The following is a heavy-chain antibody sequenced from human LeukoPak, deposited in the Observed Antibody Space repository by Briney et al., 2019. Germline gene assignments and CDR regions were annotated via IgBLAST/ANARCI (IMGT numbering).Heavy chain of an antibody. CDR2: IYHSGST. Sequence: PSETLSLTCAVSGYSISSGYYWGWIRQPPGKGLEWIGSIYHSGSTYYNPSLKSRVTISVDTSKNQFSLKLSSVTAADTAVYYCARDLPAVVPAASKIDWRQGTLVTVCS. CDR3: ARDLPAVVPAASKID. V-gene: IGHV4-38-2*02. D-gene: IGHD2-2*01. CDR1: GYSISSGYY. J-gene: IGHJ4*02.